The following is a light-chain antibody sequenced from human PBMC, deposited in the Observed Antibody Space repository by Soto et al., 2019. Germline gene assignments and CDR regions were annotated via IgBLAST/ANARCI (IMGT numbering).Light chain of an antibody. V-gene: IGKV3-20*01. J-gene: IGKJ1*01. Sequence: EIVLTQSPGTLSLSPGERATLSCRASHSVSYSYLDWYQQKPGQAPRLLIYGASSRVTGIPDRFSGSGTGIYFTLTISRLAPEDFAVYAWQQYGSSPPWNFGQGTKVEIE. CDR2: GAS. CDR3: QQYGSSPPWN. CDR1: HSVSYSY.